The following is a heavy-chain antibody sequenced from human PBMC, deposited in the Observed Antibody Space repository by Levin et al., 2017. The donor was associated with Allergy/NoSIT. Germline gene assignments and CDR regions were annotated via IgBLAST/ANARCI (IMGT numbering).Heavy chain of an antibody. V-gene: IGHV1-46*01. J-gene: IGHJ6*02. CDR1: GYTFTNYY. D-gene: IGHD2-2*01. CDR2: INPSGGST. Sequence: ASVKVSCKASGYTFTNYYMHWVRQAPGQGLEWMGIINPSGGSTSYAQKFQGRVTLTRDTSTSTVYMELSSLRSEDTAVYYCARGHIVVVPAAPEDYYYGMDGWGQGTTVTVSS. CDR3: ARGHIVVVPAAPEDYYYGMDG.